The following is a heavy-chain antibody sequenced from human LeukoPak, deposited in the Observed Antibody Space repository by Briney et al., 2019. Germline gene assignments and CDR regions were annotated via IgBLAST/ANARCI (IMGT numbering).Heavy chain of an antibody. Sequence: ASVKVSCKASEYTFTGYFLHWVRQAPGQGLEWMGWISAYNGNTNYAQKLQGRVTMTTDTSTSTAYMELRSLRSDDTAVYYCAREGSYSSGWYGSLGYYYYGMDVWGQGTTVTVSS. CDR2: ISAYNGNT. CDR1: EYTFTGYF. CDR3: AREGSYSSGWYGSLGYYYYGMDV. D-gene: IGHD6-19*01. V-gene: IGHV1-18*04. J-gene: IGHJ6*02.